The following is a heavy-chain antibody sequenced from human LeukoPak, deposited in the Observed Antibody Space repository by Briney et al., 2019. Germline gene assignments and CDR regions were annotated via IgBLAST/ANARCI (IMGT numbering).Heavy chain of an antibody. V-gene: IGHV4-39*01. D-gene: IGHD6-13*01. J-gene: IGHJ4*02. CDR2: IYYSGST. CDR3: ARGKSSSWYYGY. CDR1: GGSISSSSYY. Sequence: PSETLSLTCAVSGGSISSSSYYWGWIRQPPGKGLEWIGSIYYSGSTYYNPSLKSRVTISVDTSKNQFSLKLSSVTAADTAVYYCARGKSSSWYYGYWGQGTLVTVSS.